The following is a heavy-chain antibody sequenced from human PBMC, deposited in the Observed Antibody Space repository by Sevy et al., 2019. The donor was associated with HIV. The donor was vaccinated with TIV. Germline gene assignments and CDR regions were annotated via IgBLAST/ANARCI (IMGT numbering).Heavy chain of an antibody. Sequence: GGSLRLSCAASGFTFNTHAMHWVRQAPGKGLEWVALISYDGIIKYYADAVKGRITISRDNSKNTLSLEMNRLRVEDTAVYYCAREGGYTSAWSPGNHWGQGTLVTVSS. CDR2: ISYDGIIK. CDR3: AREGGYTSAWSPGNH. CDR1: GFTFNTHA. D-gene: IGHD6-19*01. J-gene: IGHJ5*02. V-gene: IGHV3-30*04.